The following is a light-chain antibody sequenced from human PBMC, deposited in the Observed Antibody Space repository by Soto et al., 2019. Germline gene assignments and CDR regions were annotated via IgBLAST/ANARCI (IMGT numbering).Light chain of an antibody. CDR3: SSYTSSNTLWV. CDR2: DVS. J-gene: IGLJ3*02. CDR1: SSDVGGYKY. Sequence: QSALTQPASASGSPGQSITISCTGTSSDVGGYKYVSWYQHHPGKAPKLMIYDVSNRPSGVSNRFSGSKSGNTASLTISGLQAEDEADYYCSSYTSSNTLWVFGGGTKLTVL. V-gene: IGLV2-14*03.